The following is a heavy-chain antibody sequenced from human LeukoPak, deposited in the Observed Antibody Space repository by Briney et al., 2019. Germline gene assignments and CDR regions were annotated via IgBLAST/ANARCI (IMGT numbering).Heavy chain of an antibody. CDR3: TRVLSDTRGWYHFDY. D-gene: IGHD6-19*01. CDR1: GLTVSNSY. V-gene: IGHV3-53*01. Sequence: GGSLRLSCAASGLTVSNSYMGWVRHAPGKGLEWVSVIYSRGDSYYADSVRGRFTISRDNSKNILSLQMNSLRADDTAIYYCTRVLSDTRGWYHFDYWGQGTLVTVSS. CDR2: IYSRGDS. J-gene: IGHJ4*02.